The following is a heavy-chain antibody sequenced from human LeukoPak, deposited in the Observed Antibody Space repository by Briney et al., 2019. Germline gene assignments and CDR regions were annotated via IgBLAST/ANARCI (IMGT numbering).Heavy chain of an antibody. CDR3: AKDLDSSGRYGDNWLDP. D-gene: IGHD6-19*01. Sequence: GRSLRLSCAASGFTFSSYGMHWVRQAPGKGLEWVAVIWYDGSNKYYADSVKGRFTISRDNSKNTLYMQMSSLRAEDTAVYYCAKDLDSSGRYGDNWLDPWGQGTLVTVSS. J-gene: IGHJ5*02. CDR2: IWYDGSNK. V-gene: IGHV3-33*06. CDR1: GFTFSSYG.